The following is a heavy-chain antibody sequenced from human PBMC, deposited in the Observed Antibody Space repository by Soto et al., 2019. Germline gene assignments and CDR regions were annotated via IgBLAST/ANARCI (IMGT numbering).Heavy chain of an antibody. D-gene: IGHD6-19*01. V-gene: IGHV4-4*02. CDR1: GGSISSSNW. Sequence: SETLSLTCAVSGGSISSSNWWSWVRQPPGKGLEWIGEIYHSGSTNYNPSLKSRVTISVDKSKNQFSLKLSSVTAADTAVYYCAGRIAVAGTPLDYWGQGTLVTVSS. CDR2: IYHSGST. CDR3: AGRIAVAGTPLDY. J-gene: IGHJ4*02.